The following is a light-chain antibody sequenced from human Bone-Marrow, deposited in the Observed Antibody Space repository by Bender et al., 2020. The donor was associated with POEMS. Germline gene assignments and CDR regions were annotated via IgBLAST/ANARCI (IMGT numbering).Light chain of an antibody. Sequence: QSALTQPPSVSGSPGQSVTISCTGTSSDVGTYNRVSWYQLPPGTASKLMIYDVTKRPSGIPERFSGSNSGNTATLTISGTQAMDEADYYCQAWDTYSVIFGGGTKLTVL. CDR3: QAWDTYSVI. CDR1: SSDVGTYNR. J-gene: IGLJ2*01. CDR2: DVT. V-gene: IGLV2-18*01.